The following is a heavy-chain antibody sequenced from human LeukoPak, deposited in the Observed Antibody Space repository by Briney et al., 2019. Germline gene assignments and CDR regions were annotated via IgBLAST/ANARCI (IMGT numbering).Heavy chain of an antibody. CDR3: ARVHCSSTSCYVSDAFDI. D-gene: IGHD2-2*01. Sequence: GESPKISCKGSGYSFTSYWIGWVRQMPGKGLEWMGIIYPGDSDTRYSPSFQGQVTISADKSISTAYLQWSSLEASDTAMYYCARVHCSSTSCYVSDAFDIWGQGTMVTVSS. CDR2: IYPGDSDT. CDR1: GYSFTSYW. V-gene: IGHV5-51*01. J-gene: IGHJ3*02.